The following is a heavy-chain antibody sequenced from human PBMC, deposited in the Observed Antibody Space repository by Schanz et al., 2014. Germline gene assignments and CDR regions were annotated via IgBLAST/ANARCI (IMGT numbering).Heavy chain of an antibody. D-gene: IGHD1-1*01. CDR2: ISGTGGDDT. CDR3: AKKVPAYNPFDS. CDR1: GFTFSDYW. Sequence: EVQLVESGGGLVQPGGSLRLSCTASGFTFSDYWMSWVRQAPGKGLLWVSSISGTGGDDTYYAESVKGRFTISRDNSKNTLYLQMDSLRAEDTAVYFCAKKVPAYNPFDSWGQGTLVTVSS. J-gene: IGHJ4*02. V-gene: IGHV3-23*04.